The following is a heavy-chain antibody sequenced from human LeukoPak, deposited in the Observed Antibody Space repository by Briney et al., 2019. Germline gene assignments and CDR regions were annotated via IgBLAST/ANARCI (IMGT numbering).Heavy chain of an antibody. CDR2: IIPIFGTA. CDR1: GGTFSSYA. V-gene: IGHV1-69*13. Sequence: VASVKVSCXASGGTFSSYAISWVRQAPGQGLVWMGGIIPIFGTANYAQKFQGRVTITADESTSTAYMELSSLRSEDTAVYYCARSLTGTTDFDYWGQGTLVTVSS. CDR3: ARSLTGTTDFDY. D-gene: IGHD1-7*01. J-gene: IGHJ4*02.